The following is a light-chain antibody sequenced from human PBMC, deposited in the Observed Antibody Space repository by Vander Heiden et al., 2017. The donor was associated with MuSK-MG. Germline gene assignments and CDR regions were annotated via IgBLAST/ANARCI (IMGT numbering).Light chain of an antibody. CDR3: QQYNSYPIT. J-gene: IGKJ5*01. Sequence: DSQLTQSPSILSASVGDRVTITCRASQGISSYLAWYQQKQGKAPKLLIYAASTLQSGVPSRFSGSGSGTEFTLTISSLQPDDFATYYCQQYNSYPITFGQGTRLEIK. CDR2: AAS. V-gene: IGKV1-9*01. CDR1: QGISSY.